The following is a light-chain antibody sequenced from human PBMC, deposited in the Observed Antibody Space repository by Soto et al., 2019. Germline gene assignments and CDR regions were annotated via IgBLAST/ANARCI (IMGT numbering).Light chain of an antibody. J-gene: IGLJ1*01. Sequence: SVLTQPASASGIPGQRVTISCSGSSSNIGSNYVYWYQQLPGTAPKLLIYRNNQRPSGVPDRFSGSKSGTSASLAISGLRSEDEADYYCAAWDDSLSGHYVFGTGTKVTVL. CDR2: RNN. V-gene: IGLV1-47*01. CDR1: SSNIGSNY. CDR3: AAWDDSLSGHYV.